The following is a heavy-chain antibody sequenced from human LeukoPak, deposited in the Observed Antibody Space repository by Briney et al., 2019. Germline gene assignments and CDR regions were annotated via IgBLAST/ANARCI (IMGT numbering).Heavy chain of an antibody. Sequence: PSETLSLTCIVSGASITTYSRNWLRQSPGKGLEWIGYFSLGGSGTTSYTSSLKSRVTISRDTSKNQLSLKLTSVTAADTAVYYCARWDDSAWAFGTWGPGTLVTVSS. CDR2: FSLGGSGTT. J-gene: IGHJ5*02. D-gene: IGHD6-19*01. V-gene: IGHV4-59*08. CDR3: ARWDDSAWAFGT. CDR1: GASITTYS.